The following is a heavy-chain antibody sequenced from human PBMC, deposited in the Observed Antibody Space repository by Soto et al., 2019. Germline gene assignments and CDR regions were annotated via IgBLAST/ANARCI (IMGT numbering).Heavy chain of an antibody. Sequence: QVQLVESGGGVVQPGRSLRLSCAASGFTFSSYGMHWVRQAPGKGLEWVAVISYDGSNKYYADSVKGRFTISRDNSKNTLYLQMNSLRAEDTAVYYCAKVPNGSGSYGMDVWGQGTTDTVSS. CDR3: AKVPNGSGSYGMDV. CDR2: ISYDGSNK. V-gene: IGHV3-30*18. CDR1: GFTFSSYG. D-gene: IGHD3-10*01. J-gene: IGHJ6*02.